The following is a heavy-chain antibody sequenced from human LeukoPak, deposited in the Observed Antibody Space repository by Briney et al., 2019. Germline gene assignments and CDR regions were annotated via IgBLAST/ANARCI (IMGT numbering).Heavy chain of an antibody. CDR1: GFTFTSSA. D-gene: IGHD6-19*01. CDR2: IVVGSGNT. Sequence: SVKVSCKASGFTFTSSAMQWVRQARGQRLEWIGWIVVGSGNTNYAQKFQERVTITRDMSTSTAYMELSSLRSVDTAVYYCAAAGAVAGMVFDPWGQGTLVTVSS. CDR3: AAAGAVAGMVFDP. V-gene: IGHV1-58*02. J-gene: IGHJ5*02.